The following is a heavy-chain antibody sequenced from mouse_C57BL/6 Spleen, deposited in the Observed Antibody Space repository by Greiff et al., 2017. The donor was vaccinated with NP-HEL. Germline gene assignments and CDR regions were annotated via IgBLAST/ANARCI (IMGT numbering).Heavy chain of an antibody. Sequence: QVQLQQSGAELVKPGASVKISCKASGYAFSSYWMNWVKQRPGKGLEWIGQIYPGDGDTNYNGKFKGKAILTADKSSSTAYMQLSSLTSEDSAVYFCARRISAPRYFDVWGTGTTVTVSS. V-gene: IGHV1-80*01. CDR2: IYPGDGDT. CDR1: GYAFSSYW. D-gene: IGHD2-4*01. CDR3: ARRISAPRYFDV. J-gene: IGHJ1*03.